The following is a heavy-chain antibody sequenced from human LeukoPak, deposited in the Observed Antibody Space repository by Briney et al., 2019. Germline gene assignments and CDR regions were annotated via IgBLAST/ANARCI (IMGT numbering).Heavy chain of an antibody. CDR1: GFTFSSYS. V-gene: IGHV3-48*01. CDR3: ARVFSSSWSRREDYYYMDV. D-gene: IGHD6-13*01. Sequence: GGSLRLSCAASGFTFSSYSMNWVRQAPGKGLEWVSYISSSSSTIYYADSVKGRFTISRDNAKNSLYLQMNSLRAEDTAVYYCARVFSSSWSRREDYYYMDVWGKGTTVTVSS. J-gene: IGHJ6*03. CDR2: ISSSSSTI.